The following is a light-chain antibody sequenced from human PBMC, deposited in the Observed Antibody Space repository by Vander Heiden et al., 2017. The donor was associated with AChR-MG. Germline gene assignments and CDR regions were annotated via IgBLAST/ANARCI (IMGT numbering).Light chain of an antibody. V-gene: IGKV3-20*01. CDR2: GAS. Sequence: EIVLTQSPGTLSLSPGERATLSCRASQSVSSSYLAWYQQKPDQAPRLLIYGASSSATGIPDTFSGSGSATDFTLTISRLEPADFAVSYCLQDGSSPKTFGQGTKVEIK. J-gene: IGKJ1*01. CDR3: LQDGSSPKT. CDR1: QSVSSSY.